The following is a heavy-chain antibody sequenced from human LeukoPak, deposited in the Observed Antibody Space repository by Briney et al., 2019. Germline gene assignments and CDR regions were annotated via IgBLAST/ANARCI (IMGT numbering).Heavy chain of an antibody. Sequence: KPSETLSLTCTVSGCSISSYYWSWIRQPPGKGLEWIGYIYYSGSTNYNPSLKSRVTISVDTSKNQFSLKLSSVTAADTAVYYCARAPYSNSINWFDPWGQGTLVTVSS. J-gene: IGHJ5*02. CDR3: ARAPYSNSINWFDP. CDR1: GCSISSYY. V-gene: IGHV4-59*12. D-gene: IGHD4-11*01. CDR2: IYYSGST.